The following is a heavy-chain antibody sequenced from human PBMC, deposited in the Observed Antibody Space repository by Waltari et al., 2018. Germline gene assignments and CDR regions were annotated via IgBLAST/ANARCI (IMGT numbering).Heavy chain of an antibody. CDR1: DGSITSSSYY. J-gene: IGHJ3*02. CDR3: ARHGYYGSGSFHI. V-gene: IGHV4-39*01. D-gene: IGHD3-10*01. Sequence: QLPLQESGPGRVKPSETLSLTCIVSDGSITSSSYYWAWIRQPPGKGLEWIGSIFYDGSADDNPALRSRVTMSVDTSKSHFSLKLISVIAADTAVYYCARHGYYGSGSFHIWGQGTMLTVSS. CDR2: IFYDGSA.